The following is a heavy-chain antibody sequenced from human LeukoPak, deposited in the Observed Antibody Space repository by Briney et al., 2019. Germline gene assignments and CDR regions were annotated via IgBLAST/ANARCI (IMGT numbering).Heavy chain of an antibody. J-gene: IGHJ5*02. CDR2: IAYDGSRK. V-gene: IGHV3-30*03. Sequence: GKSLRLSCAGSGFTFSGYGMHWVRQAPGKGLEWVTGIAYDGSRKHYADSVKGRFTISRDNSRNTMDLQMNSLRVEDTAVYHCTRYDSSRFDPWGQGTLVTVSS. D-gene: IGHD3-3*01. CDR3: TRYDSSRFDP. CDR1: GFTFSGYG.